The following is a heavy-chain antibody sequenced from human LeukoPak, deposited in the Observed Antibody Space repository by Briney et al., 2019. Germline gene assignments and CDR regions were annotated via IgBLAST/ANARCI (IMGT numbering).Heavy chain of an antibody. D-gene: IGHD4-17*01. CDR3: ARPTTVTTISADAFDI. Sequence: PGGSLRLSCAASGFTFSDYTMNWVRQAPGKGLEWVSSINSGGTYKYYADSVKGRFTISRDNAQNSLYLQMNSLRAEDSSVYYCARPTTVTTISADAFDIWGQGTMVTVSS. J-gene: IGHJ3*02. V-gene: IGHV3-21*01. CDR1: GFTFSDYT. CDR2: INSGGTYK.